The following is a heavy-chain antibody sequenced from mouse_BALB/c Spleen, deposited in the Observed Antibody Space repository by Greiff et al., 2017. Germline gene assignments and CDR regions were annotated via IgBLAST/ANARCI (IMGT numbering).Heavy chain of an antibody. CDR3: ARNDYGGFAY. Sequence: VQLKESGAELVKPGASVKLSCTASGFNIKDTYMHWVKQRPEQGLEWIGRIDPANGNTKYDPKFQGKATITADTSSNTAYLQLSSLTSEDTAVYYCARNDYGGFAYWGQGTLVTVSA. CDR1: GFNIKDTY. J-gene: IGHJ3*01. V-gene: IGHV14-3*02. D-gene: IGHD2-4*01. CDR2: IDPANGNT.